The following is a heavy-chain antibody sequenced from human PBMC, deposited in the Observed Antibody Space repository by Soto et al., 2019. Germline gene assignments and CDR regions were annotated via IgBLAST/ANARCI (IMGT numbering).Heavy chain of an antibody. CDR1: GGTFSSYA. D-gene: IGHD1-7*01. CDR3: TRYHRNYGDAFDI. Sequence: SVKVSCKASGGTFSSYAISWVRQAPGQGLEWMGGIIPIFGTANYAQKFQGRVTITADESTSTAYMELSSLRSEDTAVYYCTRYHRNYGDAFDIWGQGTMVTVSS. CDR2: IIPIFGTA. J-gene: IGHJ3*02. V-gene: IGHV1-69*13.